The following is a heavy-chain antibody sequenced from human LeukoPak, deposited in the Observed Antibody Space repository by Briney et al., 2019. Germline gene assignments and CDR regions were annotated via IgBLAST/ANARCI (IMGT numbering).Heavy chain of an antibody. V-gene: IGHV3-23*01. CDR3: AKTGISGWYFDY. CDR2: IMDSGDVT. Sequence: PGGSLRLSCAASGFTLSGYAMTWVRQAPGKGLEWVSIIMDSGDVTHYADSVKGRFTISRDNSKNTLYLQMDSLRVEDTAVYYCAKTGISGWYFDYWGQGTPVTVSS. CDR1: GFTLSGYA. J-gene: IGHJ4*02. D-gene: IGHD6-19*01.